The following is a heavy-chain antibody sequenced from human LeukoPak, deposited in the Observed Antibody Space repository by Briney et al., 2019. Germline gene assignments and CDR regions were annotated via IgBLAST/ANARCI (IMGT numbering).Heavy chain of an antibody. CDR3: GRGGAYSSSSQVDS. V-gene: IGHV3-21*01. CDR1: GFTFSTYG. CDR2: ISSSSSYI. D-gene: IGHD6-6*01. J-gene: IGHJ4*02. Sequence: PGGSLRLSCAASGFTFSTYGMTWVRQAPGKGLEWVSSISSSSSYIYYADSVKGRFTISRDNAKHSLYLQVNSLRAEDTAVYYCGRGGAYSSSSQVDSWGQGTLVTVSS.